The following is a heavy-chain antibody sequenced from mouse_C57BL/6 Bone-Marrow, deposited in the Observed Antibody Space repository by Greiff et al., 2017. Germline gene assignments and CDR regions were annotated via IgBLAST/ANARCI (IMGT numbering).Heavy chain of an antibody. J-gene: IGHJ4*01. CDR2: ICSGSSSI. CDR3: ARKESYCGSSRYAMGY. CDR1: GFTFSDYG. Sequence: DVQLVESGGGLVKPGGSLKLSCAASGFTFSDYGMHWVRQAPEKGLEWVAYICSGSSSIYYADTVKGRFTFSIDNAKNTQFLQMTSLTSEATAMYYCARKESYCGSSRYAMGYWGQGTTVTVS. D-gene: IGHD1-1*01. V-gene: IGHV5-17*01.